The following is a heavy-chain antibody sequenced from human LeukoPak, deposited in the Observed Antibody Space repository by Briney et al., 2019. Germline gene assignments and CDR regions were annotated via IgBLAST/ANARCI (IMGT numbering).Heavy chain of an antibody. Sequence: SETLSLTCAVYGGSFSGYYWSWIRQPPGKGLEWIGEINHSGSTNYNPSLKSRVTISVDTSKNQFSLKLSSVTAADTAVYYCARRRYYYGSGSPINFDYWGQGTLVTVSS. V-gene: IGHV4-34*01. CDR2: INHSGST. D-gene: IGHD3-10*01. CDR1: GGSFSGYY. J-gene: IGHJ4*02. CDR3: ARRRYYYGSGSPINFDY.